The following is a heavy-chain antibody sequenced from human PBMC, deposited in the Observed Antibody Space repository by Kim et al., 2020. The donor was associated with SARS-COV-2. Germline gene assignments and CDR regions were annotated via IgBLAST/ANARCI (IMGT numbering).Heavy chain of an antibody. CDR2: IWYDGSKK. Sequence: GGSLRLSCAASGFTFSSYGMNWVRQAPGKGLEWVAIIWYDGSKKYYADSVKGRFTISRDNSKNTLYLQMNSLRAEDTAVYYCARDPRDYGDYGGDYWGQGTLVTVSS. CDR1: GFTFSSYG. D-gene: IGHD4-17*01. V-gene: IGHV3-33*01. J-gene: IGHJ4*02. CDR3: ARDPRDYGDYGGDY.